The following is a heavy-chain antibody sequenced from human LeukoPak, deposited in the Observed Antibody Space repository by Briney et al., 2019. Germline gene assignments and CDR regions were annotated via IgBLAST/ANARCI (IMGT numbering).Heavy chain of an antibody. CDR1: GYTFTSYD. D-gene: IGHD4-23*01. CDR2: IIPIFGTA. J-gene: IGHJ4*02. Sequence: SVKVSCKASGYTFTSYDFNWLRQAPGQGLEWMGGIIPIFGTANYAQKFQGRVTITADESTSTAYMELSSLRSEDTAVYYCTRSEEFVWYGGSMIPYYFDYWGQGTLVTVSS. CDR3: TRSEEFVWYGGSMIPYYFDY. V-gene: IGHV1-69*13.